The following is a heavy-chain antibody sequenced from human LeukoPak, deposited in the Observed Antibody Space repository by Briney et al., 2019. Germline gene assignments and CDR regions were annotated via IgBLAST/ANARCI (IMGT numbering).Heavy chain of an antibody. CDR2: FHPEDGET. CDR1: GYTVTELS. D-gene: IGHD5-12*01. CDR3: ARLTGYDWESSYDY. Sequence: ASVKVSCKVSGYTVTELSMHWVRQSPGRGLEWMGGFHPEDGETIYAQKFQGRVTMTEDTSTDTAYMELSSLRSEDTAVYYCARLTGYDWESSYDYWGQGTLVTVSS. V-gene: IGHV1-24*01. J-gene: IGHJ4*02.